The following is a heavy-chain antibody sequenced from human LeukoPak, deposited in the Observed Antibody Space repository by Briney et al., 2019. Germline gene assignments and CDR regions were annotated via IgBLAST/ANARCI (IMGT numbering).Heavy chain of an antibody. D-gene: IGHD3-3*01. CDR3: AREGPPITIFGVGYYGMDV. CDR1: GFSFSDDY. J-gene: IGHJ6*02. V-gene: IGHV3-11*01. Sequence: GRTPRLSRAASGFSFSDDYMSWIRPTPGEGLERVSYISSSGSTIDYADSVKGRFNISRDNAKNSVYLQMNSLRAEDTAVYYCAREGPPITIFGVGYYGMDVWGQGSTVTVSS. CDR2: ISSSGSTI.